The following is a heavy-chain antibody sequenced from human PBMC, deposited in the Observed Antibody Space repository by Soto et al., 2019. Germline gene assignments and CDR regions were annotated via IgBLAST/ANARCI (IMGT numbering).Heavy chain of an antibody. CDR2: ISGSGGST. CDR1: GFTFSSYA. D-gene: IGHD3-22*01. Sequence: GGSLRLSCVASGFTFSSYAMSWVRQAPGKGLEWVSAISGSGGSTYYADSVKGRFTISRDNSKNTLYLQMNSLRAEDTAVYYCAKGPYYYDSSGYHANPTPIDYWGQGTLVTVSS. CDR3: AKGPYYYDSSGYHANPTPIDY. V-gene: IGHV3-23*01. J-gene: IGHJ4*02.